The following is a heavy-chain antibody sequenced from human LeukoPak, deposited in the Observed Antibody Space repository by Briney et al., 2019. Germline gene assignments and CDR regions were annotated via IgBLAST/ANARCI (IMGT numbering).Heavy chain of an antibody. CDR2: IYYSGNT. D-gene: IGHD5/OR15-5a*01. CDR3: VRKVFYFDY. V-gene: IGHV4-59*01. Sequence: SETLSLTCTVSGGTLSSYYWSWIRQPPGKGLEWIGNIYYSGNTNYSPSLKSRVTISVDTSKNQFSLQLSSVTAADTAGYYCVRKVFYFDYWGQGTLVTVSS. CDR1: GGTLSSYY. J-gene: IGHJ4*02.